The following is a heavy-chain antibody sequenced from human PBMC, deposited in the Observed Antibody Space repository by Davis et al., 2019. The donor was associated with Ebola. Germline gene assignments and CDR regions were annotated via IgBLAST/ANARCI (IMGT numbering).Heavy chain of an antibody. CDR1: GYTFTSYA. CDR2: INAGNGNT. Sequence: ASVKVSCKASGYTFTSYAMHWVRQAPGQRLEWMGWINAGNGNTKYSQKFQGRVTITRDTSASKAYMELSSLRSEDTAVYYCARGESGYSSSWYPPYYYYYGMDVWGQGTTVTVSS. J-gene: IGHJ6*02. D-gene: IGHD6-13*01. CDR3: ARGESGYSSSWYPPYYYYYGMDV. V-gene: IGHV1-3*01.